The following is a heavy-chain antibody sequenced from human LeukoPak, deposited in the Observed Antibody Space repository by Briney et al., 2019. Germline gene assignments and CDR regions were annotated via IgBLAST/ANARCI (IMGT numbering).Heavy chain of an antibody. D-gene: IGHD6-19*01. CDR2: IYTSGST. CDR1: GGSISSYY. V-gene: IGHV4-4*07. J-gene: IGHJ4*02. Sequence: SETLSLTCTVSGGSISSYYWSWIRLPAGKGLEWIGRIYTSGSTNYNPSLKSRVTMSVDTSKNQFSLKLSSVTAADTAVYYCASSYDIAVAGYYFDYWGQGTLVTVSS. CDR3: ASSYDIAVAGYYFDY.